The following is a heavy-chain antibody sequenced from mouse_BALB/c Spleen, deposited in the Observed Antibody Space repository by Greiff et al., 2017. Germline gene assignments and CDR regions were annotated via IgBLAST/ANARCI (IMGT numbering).Heavy chain of an antibody. Sequence: EVQLQQSGTVLARPGASVKMSCKASGYTFTSYWMHWVKQRPGQGLEWIGAIYPGNSDTSYNQKFKGKAKLTAVTSTSTAYMELSSLTNEDSAVYYCTRWEYGNYEFDYWGQGTTLTVSS. V-gene: IGHV1-5*01. CDR1: GYTFTSYW. D-gene: IGHD2-10*02. CDR2: IYPGNSDT. J-gene: IGHJ2*01. CDR3: TRWEYGNYEFDY.